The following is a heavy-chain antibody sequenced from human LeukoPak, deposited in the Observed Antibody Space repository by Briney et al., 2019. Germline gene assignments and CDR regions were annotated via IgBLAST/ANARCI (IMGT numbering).Heavy chain of an antibody. CDR2: IYYSGST. J-gene: IGHJ1*01. Sequence: SETLSLTCAVSGGSISSGGHSWSWIRQPPGKGLEWIGYIYYSGSTNYNPSLKSRVTISVDTSKNQFSLKLSSVTAADTAVYYCAGRAEYFQHWGQGTLVTVSS. V-gene: IGHV4-30-4*07. CDR3: AGRAEYFQH. CDR1: GGSISSGGHS.